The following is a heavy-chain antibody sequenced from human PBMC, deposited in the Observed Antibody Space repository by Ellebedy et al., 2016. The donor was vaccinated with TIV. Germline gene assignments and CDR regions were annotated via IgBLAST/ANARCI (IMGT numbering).Heavy chain of an antibody. Sequence: SETLSLXXTVSGGSFSSYYWSWIRQSAGKGLEWLGRIFMSGSISYNPSLKSRVTMSVDASKTQVSLNLTSVTAADTAVYFCARLKQSRDRSHWYFDLWGRGTLVTVSS. CDR1: GGSFSSYY. CDR2: IFMSGSI. D-gene: IGHD1-14*01. J-gene: IGHJ2*01. CDR3: ARLKQSRDRSHWYFDL. V-gene: IGHV4-4*07.